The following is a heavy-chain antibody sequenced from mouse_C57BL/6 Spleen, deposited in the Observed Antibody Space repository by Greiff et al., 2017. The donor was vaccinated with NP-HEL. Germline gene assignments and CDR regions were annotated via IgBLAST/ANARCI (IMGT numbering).Heavy chain of an antibody. J-gene: IGHJ4*01. Sequence: VKLQQSGPGLVQPSQSLSITCTVSGFSLTNYGVHWVRQPPGKGLEWLGVIWSGGSTDYNAAFISRMSISKDNSKSQVFFKMNSLQTDDTAIYYCVKNGRGGYAMDYWGRGNSVTVSS. CDR2: IWSGGST. CDR3: VKNGRGGYAMDY. V-gene: IGHV2-4*01. CDR1: GFSLTNYG. D-gene: IGHD1-1*02.